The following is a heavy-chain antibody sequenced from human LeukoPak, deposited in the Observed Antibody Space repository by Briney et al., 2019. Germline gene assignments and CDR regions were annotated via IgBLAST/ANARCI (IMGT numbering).Heavy chain of an antibody. CDR1: GYSISSGYY. J-gene: IGHJ4*02. Sequence: PSETLSLTCTGSGYSISSGYYWGWIRQPPGKGLEWIGSIYHSGSTYYNPSLKSRVTISVDTSKNQFSLKLSSVTAADTAVYYCARDGQGYYYDSSGYSDWGQGTLVTVSS. V-gene: IGHV4-38-2*02. CDR2: IYHSGST. CDR3: ARDGQGYYYDSSGYSD. D-gene: IGHD3-22*01.